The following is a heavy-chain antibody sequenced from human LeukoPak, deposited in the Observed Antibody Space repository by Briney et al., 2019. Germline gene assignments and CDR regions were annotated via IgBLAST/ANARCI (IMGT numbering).Heavy chain of an antibody. V-gene: IGHV1-69*01. CDR2: IIPIFGTA. CDR3: ATQRWLHLYYFDY. Sequence: SVKVSCKASGGTFSSYAISWVRQAPGQGLEWMGGIIPIFGTANYAQKFQGRVTITADESTSTAYMELSSLRSKDTAVYYCATQRWLHLYYFDYWGQGTLVTVSS. CDR1: GGTFSSYA. J-gene: IGHJ4*02. D-gene: IGHD5-24*01.